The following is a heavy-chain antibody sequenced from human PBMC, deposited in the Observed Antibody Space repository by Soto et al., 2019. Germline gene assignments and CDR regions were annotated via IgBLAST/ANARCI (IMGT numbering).Heavy chain of an antibody. D-gene: IGHD3-10*01. Sequence: SETLSLTCAVYGGSFSGYYWSWIRQPPGKGLEWIGEINHSGSTNYNPSLKSRVTISVDTSKNQFSLKLSSVTAADTAVYYCARVRITMVRGVVYYFYGMDVWGQGTTVTVSS. CDR1: GGSFSGYY. V-gene: IGHV4-34*01. CDR2: INHSGST. CDR3: ARVRITMVRGVVYYFYGMDV. J-gene: IGHJ6*02.